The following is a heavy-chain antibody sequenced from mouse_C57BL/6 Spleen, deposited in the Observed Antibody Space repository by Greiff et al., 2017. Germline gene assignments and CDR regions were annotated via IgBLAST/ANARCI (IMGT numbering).Heavy chain of an antibody. V-gene: IGHV1-15*01. CDR2: IDPETGGT. CDR1: GYTFTDYE. J-gene: IGHJ4*01. D-gene: IGHD3-3*01. CDR3: TRRDRYAMDY. Sequence: VQLVESGAELVRPGASVTLSCKASGYTFTDYEMHWVKQTPVHGLEWIGAIDPETGGTAYNQKFKGKAILTADKSSSTAYMELRSLTSEDSAVYYCTRRDRYAMDYWGQGTSVTVSS.